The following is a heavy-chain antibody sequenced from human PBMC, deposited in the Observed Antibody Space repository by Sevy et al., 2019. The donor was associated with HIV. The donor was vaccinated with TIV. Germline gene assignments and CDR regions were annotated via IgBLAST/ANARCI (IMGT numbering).Heavy chain of an antibody. Sequence: GGSLRLSCAASGFTFSDHYMEWVRQAPGKGLEWVGRIRNKADSYTTEYAASVKGRFTISRDDSKNSLYLLMNSLRTEDTAVYYCATHAGITAAGRVFDYWGQGTLVTVSS. CDR3: ATHAGITAAGRVFDY. D-gene: IGHD6-13*01. CDR1: GFTFSDHY. J-gene: IGHJ4*02. V-gene: IGHV3-72*01. CDR2: IRNKADSYTT.